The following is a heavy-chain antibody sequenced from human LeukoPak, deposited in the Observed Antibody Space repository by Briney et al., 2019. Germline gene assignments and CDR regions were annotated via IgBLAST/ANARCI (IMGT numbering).Heavy chain of an antibody. Sequence: ASVKVSCKASGYTFTGYYMHWVRQAPGQGLEWMGWINPNSGGTNYAQKFQGRVTMTRDTSISTAYMELRSLRSDDTAVYYCAREGDCSGGSCYSAFYYYYYGMDVWGQGTTVTVSS. D-gene: IGHD2-15*01. CDR1: GYTFTGYY. J-gene: IGHJ6*02. CDR2: INPNSGGT. CDR3: AREGDCSGGSCYSAFYYYYYGMDV. V-gene: IGHV1-2*02.